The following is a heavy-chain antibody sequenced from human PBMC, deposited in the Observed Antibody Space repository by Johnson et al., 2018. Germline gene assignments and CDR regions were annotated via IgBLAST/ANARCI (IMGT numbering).Heavy chain of an antibody. J-gene: IGHJ3*02. Sequence: VQLVESGAEVKKXGSSGEVSCKASGGTFSSYAISWVRQAPGQGLEWMGGIIPIFGTANYAQKFQGRVTIPSDESTSTVYMELSRLISEDTAVYYCARDTYYYDSSGYYMGCDAFDICGQGTMVTVSS. V-gene: IGHV1-69*01. CDR2: IIPIFGTA. CDR1: GGTFSSYA. D-gene: IGHD3-22*01. CDR3: ARDTYYYDSSGYYMGCDAFDI.